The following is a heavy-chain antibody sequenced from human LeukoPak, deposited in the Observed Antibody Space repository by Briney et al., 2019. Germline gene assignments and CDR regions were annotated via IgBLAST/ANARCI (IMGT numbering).Heavy chain of an antibody. CDR3: AKHGSSERGYNWFDP. J-gene: IGHJ5*02. D-gene: IGHD6-13*01. CDR1: GFTFSSYG. CDR2: ISYDGSNK. Sequence: GGSLRLSCAASGFTFSSYGMHWVRQAPGKGLEWVAVISYDGSNKYYADSVKGRFTISRDNSKSTLYLQMNSLRAEDTAVYYCAKHGSSERGYNWFDPWGQGTLVTVSS. V-gene: IGHV3-30*18.